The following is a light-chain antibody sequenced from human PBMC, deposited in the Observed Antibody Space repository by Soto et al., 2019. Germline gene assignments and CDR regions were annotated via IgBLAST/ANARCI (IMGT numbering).Light chain of an antibody. V-gene: IGLV1-44*01. CDR2: SND. CDR1: DSDIGSHS. Sequence: QLVLTQPPSASGTPGQTITISCSGTDSDIGSHSVDWYQQFPGMTPRLLINSNDQRPSGVPDRFSGSKSGTSATLAISGLRSEDEADYYCATWADSLNGVVFGGGTKLTVL. CDR3: ATWADSLNGVV. J-gene: IGLJ2*01.